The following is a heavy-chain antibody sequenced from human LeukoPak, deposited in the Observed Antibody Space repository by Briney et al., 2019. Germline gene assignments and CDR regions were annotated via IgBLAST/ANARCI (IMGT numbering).Heavy chain of an antibody. CDR1: GFTFSSYG. D-gene: IGHD7-27*01. J-gene: IGHJ5*02. CDR2: IRYDGSNK. V-gene: IGHV3-30*02. CDR3: ARDVGT. Sequence: AGSLRLSCAASGFTFSSYGMHWVRQAPGKGLEWVAFIRYDGSNKYYADSVKGRSTISRDNSKNTLYLQMSSLRAEDTAVYYCARDVGTWGQGTLVTVSS.